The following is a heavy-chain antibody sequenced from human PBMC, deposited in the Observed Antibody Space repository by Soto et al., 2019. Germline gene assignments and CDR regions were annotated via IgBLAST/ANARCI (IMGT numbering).Heavy chain of an antibody. Sequence: VQLVRSGAEVKKPGASVKVSCKASGYTFTSYGITWVRQAPGQDLEWMGWISAYNGDTNYAQRLQGRVNMTQDTATSTVYMELKSLKSDDTAVYYCARDQEYSTSGLYWFDLWGQGTLVTVSS. V-gene: IGHV1-18*04. J-gene: IGHJ5*02. CDR2: ISAYNGDT. CDR3: ARDQEYSTSGLYWFDL. CDR1: GYTFTSYG. D-gene: IGHD6-6*01.